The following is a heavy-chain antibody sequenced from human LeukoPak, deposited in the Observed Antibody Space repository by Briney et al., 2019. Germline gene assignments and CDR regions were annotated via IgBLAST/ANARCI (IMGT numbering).Heavy chain of an antibody. CDR1: GGSISSYY. D-gene: IGHD6-19*01. CDR3: ARDHSSGWEYYFDY. V-gene: IGHV4-59*01. Sequence: PSETLSLTCTVSGGSISSYYWSWIRQPPGKGLEWIGYIYYSGSTNYNPSLKSRVTISVDTSKNQFSLKLSSVTAADTAVYYCARDHSSGWEYYFDYWGQGTLVTVSS. J-gene: IGHJ4*02. CDR2: IYYSGST.